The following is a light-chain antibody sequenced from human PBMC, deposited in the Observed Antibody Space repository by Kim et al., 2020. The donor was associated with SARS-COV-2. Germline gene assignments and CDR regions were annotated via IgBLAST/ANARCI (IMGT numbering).Light chain of an antibody. CDR3: QQSYSLPRT. J-gene: IGKJ1*01. CDR2: GAS. CDR1: QSISRY. V-gene: IGKV1-39*01. Sequence: ASGGDRVTITCRASQSISRYLNWYQQKPGEAPNLLIYGASSLQSGVPSRFSGSGSGTDFTLTISSLQPEDFATYYCQQSYSLPRTFGQGTKVEIK.